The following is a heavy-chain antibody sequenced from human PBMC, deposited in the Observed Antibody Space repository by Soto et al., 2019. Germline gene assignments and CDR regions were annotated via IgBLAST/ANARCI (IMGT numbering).Heavy chain of an antibody. Sequence: SETLSLTCTVSGGSISSSSYYWGWIRQPPGKGLEWIGSIYYSGSTYYNPSLKSRVTISVDTSKNQFSLKLSSVTAADTAVYYCARTIAAERGNFDYWGQGTLVTVSS. V-gene: IGHV4-39*01. CDR1: GGSISSSSYY. CDR3: ARTIAAERGNFDY. D-gene: IGHD6-13*01. J-gene: IGHJ4*02. CDR2: IYYSGST.